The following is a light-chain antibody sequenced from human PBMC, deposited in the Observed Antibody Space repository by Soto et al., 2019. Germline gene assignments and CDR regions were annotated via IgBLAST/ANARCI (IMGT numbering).Light chain of an antibody. CDR3: SSYAASNNLGV. CDR1: SSDLGGYNS. CDR2: EVS. Sequence: QSALTQPPSASGTPGQSVTISCIGTSSDLGGYNSVSWYQQHPGKAPKLMIYEVSKRPSGVPDRFSGSKSGNTASLTVSGLQAEDEADYYCSSYAASNNLGVFGGGTKLTVL. V-gene: IGLV2-8*01. J-gene: IGLJ2*01.